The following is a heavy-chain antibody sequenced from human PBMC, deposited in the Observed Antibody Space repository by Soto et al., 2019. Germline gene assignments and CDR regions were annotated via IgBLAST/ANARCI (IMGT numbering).Heavy chain of an antibody. CDR2: ISSSGRTI. J-gene: IGHJ4*02. CDR1: GFIFSDYY. Sequence: PGGSLRLSCAASGFIFSDYYMSWIRQAPGKGLEWVSYISSSGRTIYYADSVKGRFTISRDNAKNSLYLQMNSLRAEDTAVYYCARAPYGVRYFHYWGQGTLVTVSS. D-gene: IGHD4-17*01. V-gene: IGHV3-11*01. CDR3: ARAPYGVRYFHY.